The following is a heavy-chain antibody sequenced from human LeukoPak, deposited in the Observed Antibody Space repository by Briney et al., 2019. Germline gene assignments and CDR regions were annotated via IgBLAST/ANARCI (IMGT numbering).Heavy chain of an antibody. J-gene: IGHJ1*01. V-gene: IGHV1-69*04. CDR1: GGTFSSYA. CDR3: ATPGFIAVAGTRYFQH. Sequence: GASVKVSCKASGGTFSSYAISWVRQAPGQGREWMGRIIPILGIANYAQKFQGRVTITADKSTSTAYMELSSLRSEDTAVYYCATPGFIAVAGTRYFQHWGQGTLVTVSS. D-gene: IGHD6-19*01. CDR2: IIPILGIA.